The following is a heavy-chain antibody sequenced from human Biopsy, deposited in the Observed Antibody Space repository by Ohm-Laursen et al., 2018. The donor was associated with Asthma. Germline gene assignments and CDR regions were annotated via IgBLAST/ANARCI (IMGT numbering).Heavy chain of an antibody. V-gene: IGHV1-58*01. CDR2: IVFASGAT. D-gene: IGHD2/OR15-2a*01. J-gene: IGHJ4*01. CDR1: GVALSDYT. Sequence: SVKVSCNASGVALSDYTFEWVRQARGLGLEWIAWIVFASGATNCAQNFQDRLTVTRDMSAGSVSMELRGLSSTDTAVYYCAAGRTSLQGESLIWGQGTLVSVSS. CDR3: AAGRTSLQGESLI.